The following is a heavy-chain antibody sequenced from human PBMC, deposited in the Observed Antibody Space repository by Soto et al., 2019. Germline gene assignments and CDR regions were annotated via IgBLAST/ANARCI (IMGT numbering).Heavy chain of an antibody. J-gene: IGHJ4*02. CDR3: ARGVTAGVDY. CDR1: GYSFTGLD. CDR2: MEPSSGRT. V-gene: IGHV1-8*01. Sequence: VQLVQSGAEARVPGASVKVSCKASGYSFTGLDINWVRQTPGQGLEWMGWMEPSSGRTGYAQKVQGRVTMTRDTSINTAYMELSSLTSDDKAFYYCARGVTAGVDYWGQGTLVTVSS. D-gene: IGHD1-26*01.